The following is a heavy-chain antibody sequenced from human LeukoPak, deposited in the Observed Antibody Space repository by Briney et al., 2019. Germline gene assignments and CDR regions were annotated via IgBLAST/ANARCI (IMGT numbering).Heavy chain of an antibody. Sequence: GGSLRLSCTASGFTFSIYSMKWVRQAPGKGLEWVSSIGGTSSSLYYAESVKDRFTISRDNARNSLYLQMNSLRAEDTAVYYCAKEAGQDYGALDAFDVWGQGTMVTVSS. J-gene: IGHJ3*01. CDR3: AKEAGQDYGALDAFDV. V-gene: IGHV3-21*01. D-gene: IGHD4-17*01. CDR1: GFTFSIYS. CDR2: IGGTSSSL.